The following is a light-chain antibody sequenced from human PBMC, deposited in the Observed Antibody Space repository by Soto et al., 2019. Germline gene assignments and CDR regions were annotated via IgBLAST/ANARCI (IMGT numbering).Light chain of an antibody. V-gene: IGKV4-1*01. CDR1: QSVLYSSNNKDS. J-gene: IGKJ4*01. CDR2: WAS. Sequence: DIVMTQSPDSLAVSLGERATINCKSSQSVLYSSNNKDSLAWYQQKPGQPTKLLIYWASTRESGVPDRFSGGGSGTDFTLTISSLQAEDVAVYYCQQYYSGLTFGGGTKVEIK. CDR3: QQYYSGLT.